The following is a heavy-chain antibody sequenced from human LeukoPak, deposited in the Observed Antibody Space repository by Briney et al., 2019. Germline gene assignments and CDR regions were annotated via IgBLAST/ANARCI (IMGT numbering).Heavy chain of an antibody. CDR1: GGSISSHY. J-gene: IGHJ5*01. Sequence: SETLSLTCTVSGGSISSHYWAWIRHPPGKGLEWIGYISYTGTTNYNPSLKSRVTISVDTSKNQFSLKLRSVTAADTAVYYCAREGYSSNWYDYWGQGTLVTVSS. D-gene: IGHD6-13*01. CDR2: ISYTGTT. V-gene: IGHV4-59*11. CDR3: AREGYSSNWYDY.